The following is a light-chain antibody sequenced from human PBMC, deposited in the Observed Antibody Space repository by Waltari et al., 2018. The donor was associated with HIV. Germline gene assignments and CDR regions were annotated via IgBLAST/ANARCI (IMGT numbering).Light chain of an antibody. CDR1: SGSVSTNYY. J-gene: IGLJ3*02. CDR3: VVYLSSGSWV. CDR2: STD. Sequence: QTVVTQEPSFSVSPGGTVTLTCGLSSGSVSTNYYPCWYKQSPGQAPRTPIYSTDIRSSGAPARFSGSILGNKAALTITGAQAEDEADYYCVVYLSSGSWVFGGGTKVTVL. V-gene: IGLV8-61*01.